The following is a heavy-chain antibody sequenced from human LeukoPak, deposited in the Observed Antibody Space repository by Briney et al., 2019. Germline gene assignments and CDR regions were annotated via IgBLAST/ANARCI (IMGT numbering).Heavy chain of an antibody. J-gene: IGHJ4*02. CDR3: ATPLDYYDSSGYHQGGD. CDR2: IKEDGSKK. Sequence: GGSLRLSCAASGFTFSGCWMTWVRQAPGKGLEWVANIKEDGSKKNYVDSVKGRFTIFRDNARNSLYLQMNSLRAEDTAVYYCATPLDYYDSSGYHQGGDWGQGTLVTVSS. D-gene: IGHD3-22*01. CDR1: GFTFSGCW. V-gene: IGHV3-7*03.